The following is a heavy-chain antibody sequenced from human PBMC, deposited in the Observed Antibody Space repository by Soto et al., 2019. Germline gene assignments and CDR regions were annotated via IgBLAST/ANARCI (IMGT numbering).Heavy chain of an antibody. Sequence: QVQLVESGGGVVQPGGSLRLSCAASGVSVSRHGMHWVRQSPGKGLEWGAVIWSDGINKYYVESVKGRFTISRDDSTNTLHLQLNSLRAEDTAVYYCAGGRLAWPQGYLDHWGQGTMDTVSS. CDR1: GVSVSRHG. V-gene: IGHV3-33*01. CDR3: AGGRLAWPQGYLDH. CDR2: IWSDGINK. D-gene: IGHD4-17*01. J-gene: IGHJ4*02.